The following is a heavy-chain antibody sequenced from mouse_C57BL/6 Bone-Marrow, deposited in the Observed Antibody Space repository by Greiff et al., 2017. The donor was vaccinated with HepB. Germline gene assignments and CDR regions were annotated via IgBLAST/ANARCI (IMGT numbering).Heavy chain of an antibody. CDR1: GYAFTNYL. J-gene: IGHJ2*01. Sequence: QVQLKQSGAELVRPGTSVKVSCKASGYAFTNYLIEWVKQRPGQGLEWIGVINPGSGGTNYNEKFKGKATLTADKSSSTAYMQLSSLTSEDSAVYFCARGRLPYAMDYWGQGTTLTVSS. D-gene: IGHD6-5*01. CDR3: ARGRLPYAMDY. V-gene: IGHV1-54*01. CDR2: INPGSGGT.